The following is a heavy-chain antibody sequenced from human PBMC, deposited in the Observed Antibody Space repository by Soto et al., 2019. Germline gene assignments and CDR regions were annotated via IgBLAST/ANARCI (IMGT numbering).Heavy chain of an antibody. D-gene: IGHD2-15*01. J-gene: IGHJ4*02. CDR1: GFIFSEFG. CDR2: IWYDGSNK. Sequence: QVQLVESGGGVVQPGRSLRLSCAASGFIFSEFGMHWVRQAPGKGLEWVAVIWYDGSNKYYADSVKGRFTFSRDNSKNTMSLQMNSRRVEDTAVYYCARWGCSGSNCNLNQRSFDLWGQGTLVTVSS. CDR3: ARWGCSGSNCNLNQRSFDL. V-gene: IGHV3-33*03.